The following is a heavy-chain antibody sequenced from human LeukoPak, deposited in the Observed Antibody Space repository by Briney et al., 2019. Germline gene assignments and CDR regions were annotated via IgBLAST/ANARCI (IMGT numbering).Heavy chain of an antibody. D-gene: IGHD2-8*01. CDR1: GFTFSNYA. V-gene: IGHV3-30-3*01. CDR2: VSYDGTNQ. CDR3: VRDNNGAFDI. J-gene: IGHJ3*02. Sequence: GGSLRLSCVASGFTFSNYAIHWVRQAPGKGLEWVAVVSYDGTNQYFVDSVNGRFTISRENSKNMLYLEMNSLRAEDTAVYFCVRDNNGAFDIWGQGTMVTVSS.